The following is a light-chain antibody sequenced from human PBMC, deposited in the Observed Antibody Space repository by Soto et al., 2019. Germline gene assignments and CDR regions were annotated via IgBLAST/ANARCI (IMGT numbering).Light chain of an antibody. CDR1: QSVGSY. CDR2: DAS. Sequence: EVVLTQSPATLSLSPGERATLSCRASQSVGSYLAWYQHKPGQPPRLLIYDASNRAPGIPARFSGSGSGTDFTLTISSLEPEDFAVYYCQQRSNWPPTWTFGQGTTVEIK. J-gene: IGKJ1*01. V-gene: IGKV3-11*01. CDR3: QQRSNWPPTWT.